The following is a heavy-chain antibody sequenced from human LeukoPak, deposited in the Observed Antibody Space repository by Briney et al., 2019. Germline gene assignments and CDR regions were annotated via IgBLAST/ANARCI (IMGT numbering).Heavy chain of an antibody. CDR3: AKDFYAFSGSGQNWFDP. D-gene: IGHD3-10*01. CDR2: ASYDGSIE. CDR1: GFTLSTYG. J-gene: IGHJ5*02. Sequence: PGRSLRLSCVASGFTLSTYGMHWVRQAPGKGLEWVATASYDGSIEHYADSVKGRFTISRDTSKNTLYLQMNSLRAEDTAVYYCAKDFYAFSGSGQNWFDPWGQGTLVTVSS. V-gene: IGHV3-30*18.